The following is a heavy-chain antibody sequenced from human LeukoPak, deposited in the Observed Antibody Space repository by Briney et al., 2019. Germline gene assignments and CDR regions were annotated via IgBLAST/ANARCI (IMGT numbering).Heavy chain of an antibody. CDR2: IYSGGGT. V-gene: IGHV3-66*02. CDR1: GFVVSSNY. CDR3: ATDLGSGSLHYFDS. D-gene: IGHD1-26*01. Sequence: PGGSLRLSCAASGFVVSSNYMIWVRQAPGKGLEWVSLIYSGGGTLYAASVKGRFTISRDNSKNTLYLQMNSLRPEDTAMYYCATDLGSGSLHYFDSWGQGTLVTVSS. J-gene: IGHJ4*02.